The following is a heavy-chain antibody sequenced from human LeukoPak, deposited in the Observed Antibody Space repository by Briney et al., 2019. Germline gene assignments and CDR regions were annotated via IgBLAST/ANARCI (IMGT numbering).Heavy chain of an antibody. Sequence: SETLSLTCNVSGGSIDSNYWTWIRQPPGKGLEWIGYIYYSGSTTYNPSLKNRVSISIDTANNQFSLSLNSVTAADTAVYYCARASPRIAVAGTRGGTRYYFDYWGQGTLVTVSS. D-gene: IGHD6-19*01. CDR1: GGSIDSNY. V-gene: IGHV4-59*12. CDR2: IYYSGST. J-gene: IGHJ4*02. CDR3: ARASPRIAVAGTRGGTRYYFDY.